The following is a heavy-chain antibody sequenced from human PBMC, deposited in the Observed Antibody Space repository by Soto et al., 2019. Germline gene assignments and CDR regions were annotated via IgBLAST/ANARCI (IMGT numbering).Heavy chain of an antibody. Sequence: GGSLRLSCVASGFTFSSYWMSWVRQAPGKGLEWVANIKQDGSEKKYVDSVKGRFTTSRDNAKNSLYLQMNSLRAEDTAVYYCARETYYYYGMDVWGQGTTVTVSS. J-gene: IGHJ6*02. CDR1: GFTFSSYW. V-gene: IGHV3-7*01. CDR3: ARETYYYYGMDV. CDR2: IKQDGSEK.